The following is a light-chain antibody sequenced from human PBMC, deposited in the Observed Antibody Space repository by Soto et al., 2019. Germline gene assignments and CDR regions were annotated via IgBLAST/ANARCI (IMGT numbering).Light chain of an antibody. Sequence: EIVMTQSPLSLPVTPGEPASISCKSSQSLLHSNGYNYLDWYLQKPGQSPQLLIYSGSNRASGVPDRFSRSGSGTDFTLKISRVEAEDVAVYYCMQALQAPFTFGPGTKVDIK. J-gene: IGKJ3*01. CDR1: QSLLHSNGYNY. CDR2: SGS. CDR3: MQALQAPFT. V-gene: IGKV2-28*01.